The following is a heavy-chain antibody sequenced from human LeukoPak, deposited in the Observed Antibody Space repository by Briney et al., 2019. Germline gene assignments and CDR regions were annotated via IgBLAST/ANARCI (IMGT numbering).Heavy chain of an antibody. CDR1: GASISSYY. J-gene: IGHJ4*02. CDR3: ARHPELYFFDY. V-gene: IGHV4-59*08. Sequence: PSETLSLTCTVSGASISSYYWSWIRQPPGQGLERIGYISYSASTNYHPSLKSRVTISADTSKNQVSLTLSSVTAADTAVYYCARHPELYFFDYWGQGTLVTVSS. D-gene: IGHD3-10*01. CDR2: ISYSAST.